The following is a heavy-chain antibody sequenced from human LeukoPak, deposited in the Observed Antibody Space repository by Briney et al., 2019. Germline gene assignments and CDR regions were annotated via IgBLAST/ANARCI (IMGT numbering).Heavy chain of an antibody. J-gene: IGHJ4*02. CDR1: GGSISSYY. Sequence: PSETLSLTCTVSGGSISSYYWSWIRQPPGKGLEWIGYIYYSGSTNYNPSLKSRVTISVDTSKNQFSLKLSSVTAADTAVYYCAGGFVGTATGYYFDYWAREPWSPSPQ. V-gene: IGHV4-59*08. D-gene: IGHD5-18*01. CDR3: AGGFVGTATGYYFDY. CDR2: IYYSGST.